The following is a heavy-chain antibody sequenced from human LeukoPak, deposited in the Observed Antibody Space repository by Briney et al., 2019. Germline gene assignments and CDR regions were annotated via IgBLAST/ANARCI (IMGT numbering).Heavy chain of an antibody. Sequence: GGSLRLSCAASGFTFSSYAMHWVRQAPGKGLEWVAVISYDGSNKYYADSVKGRFTISRDNSKNTLYLQMNSLRAEDTAVYYCASGGWNNYYYMDVWGKGTTVTVSS. V-gene: IGHV3-30*04. D-gene: IGHD1/OR15-1a*01. CDR3: ASGGWNNYYYMDV. CDR2: ISYDGSNK. J-gene: IGHJ6*03. CDR1: GFTFSSYA.